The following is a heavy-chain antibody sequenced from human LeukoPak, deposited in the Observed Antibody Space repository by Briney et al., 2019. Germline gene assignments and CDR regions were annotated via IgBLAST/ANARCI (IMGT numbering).Heavy chain of an antibody. V-gene: IGHV4-39*01. D-gene: IGHD1-26*01. Sequence: PSETLSLTCTVSGGSISSYYWSWIRQPPGKGLEWIGSIYYSGSTYYNPSLKSRVTISVDTSKNQFSLKLSSVTAADTAVYYCARVGATYYYYYYMDVWGKGTTVTISS. J-gene: IGHJ6*03. CDR1: GGSISSYY. CDR3: ARVGATYYYYYYMDV. CDR2: IYYSGST.